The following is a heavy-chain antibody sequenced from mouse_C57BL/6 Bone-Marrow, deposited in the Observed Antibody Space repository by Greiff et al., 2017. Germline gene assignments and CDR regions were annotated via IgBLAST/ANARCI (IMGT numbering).Heavy chain of an antibody. Sequence: QVQLQQSGPELVKPGASVKISCKASGYAFSSSWMNWVKQRPGKGLEWIGRIYPGDGDTNYNGKFKGKATLTADKSSSTAYMQLSSLTSEDSAVYFCARGGGNYSAWFAYWGQGTLVTVSA. D-gene: IGHD2-1*01. V-gene: IGHV1-82*01. CDR2: IYPGDGDT. J-gene: IGHJ3*01. CDR3: ARGGGNYSAWFAY. CDR1: GYAFSSSW.